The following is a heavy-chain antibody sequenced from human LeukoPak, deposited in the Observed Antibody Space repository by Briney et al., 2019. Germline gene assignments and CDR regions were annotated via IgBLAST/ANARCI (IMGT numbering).Heavy chain of an antibody. CDR1: GFTFSTYW. CDR2: INQDGSEK. D-gene: IGHD2-15*01. V-gene: IGHV3-7*01. CDR3: ASEGLRIIDY. J-gene: IGHJ4*02. Sequence: GGSLRLSCAASGFTFSTYWMSWVRQAPGEGLEWVASINQDGSEKYYVDSVKGRFTISRDNAKNSLYLQMNSLRAEDTAVYYCASEGLRIIDYWGQGTLVSVSS.